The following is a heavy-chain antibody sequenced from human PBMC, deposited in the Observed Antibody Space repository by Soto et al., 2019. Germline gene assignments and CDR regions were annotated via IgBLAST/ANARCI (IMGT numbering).Heavy chain of an antibody. CDR3: ALSGNYGHFDS. Sequence: QVQLVQSGAEVKKPGASVKVSCKTSGYTFTSYGISWVRQAPGQGLEWMGWISAYNGNTKYAQKVQGRVTMTTDTSTSTAYRELRSLRSDDTAVYYCALSGNYGHFDSWGQGTLVTVSS. CDR1: GYTFTSYG. CDR2: ISAYNGNT. V-gene: IGHV1-18*01. D-gene: IGHD1-26*01. J-gene: IGHJ4*02.